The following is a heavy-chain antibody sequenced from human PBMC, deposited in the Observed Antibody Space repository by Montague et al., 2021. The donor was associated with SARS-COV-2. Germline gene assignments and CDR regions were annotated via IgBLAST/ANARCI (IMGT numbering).Heavy chain of an antibody. CDR2: FYYSGST. CDR1: GGSLSSGGYY. Sequence: TLSLTCTVSGGSLSSGGYYWSWIRQLPGKGLEWLGYFYYSGSTYYNPSLKSRVFISADMPKNQFFLNLTSATAADAAVHYCARDLGRTGYYYGLDVWGQGTTVTVSS. V-gene: IGHV4-31*03. CDR3: ARDLGRTGYYYGLDV. J-gene: IGHJ6*02. D-gene: IGHD3/OR15-3a*01.